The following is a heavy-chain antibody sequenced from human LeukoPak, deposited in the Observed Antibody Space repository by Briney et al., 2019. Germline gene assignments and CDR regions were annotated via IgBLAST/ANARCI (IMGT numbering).Heavy chain of an antibody. CDR1: GGTFSSYA. J-gene: IGHJ4*02. V-gene: IGHV1-69*13. D-gene: IGHD6-13*01. CDR2: IIPIFGTA. CDR3: ARVDEQQLKGPYYFDY. Sequence: ASVKVSCKASGGTFSSYAISWVRQAPGQGLEWMGGIIPIFGTANYAQKFQGRVTITADESTSTAYMELSSLRSEGTAVYYCARVDEQQLKGPYYFDYWGQGTLVTVSS.